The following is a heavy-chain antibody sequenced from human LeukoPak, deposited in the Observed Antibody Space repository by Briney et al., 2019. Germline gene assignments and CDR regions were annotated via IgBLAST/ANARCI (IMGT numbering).Heavy chain of an antibody. CDR1: GGSFSGYY. CDR2: INHSGST. Sequence: SETLSLTCAVYGGSFSGYYWSWIRQPPRKGLEWIGEINHSGSTNYNPSLKSRVTISVDTSKNQFSLKLSSVTAADTAVYYCARRYYEFWSGYWGPDFDYWGQGTLVTVSS. D-gene: IGHD3-3*01. CDR3: ARRYYEFWSGYWGPDFDY. J-gene: IGHJ4*02. V-gene: IGHV4-34*01.